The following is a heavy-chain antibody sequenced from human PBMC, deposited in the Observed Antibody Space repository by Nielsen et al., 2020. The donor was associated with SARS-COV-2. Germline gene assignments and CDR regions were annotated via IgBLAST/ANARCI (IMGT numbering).Heavy chain of an antibody. CDR1: GGSISSSSYY. CDR2: IYYSGST. Sequence: SETLSLTCTVSGGSISSSSYYWGWIRQPPGKGLEWIGSIYYSGSTYYNPSLKSRVTISVDTSKNQFSLKLSSVTAADTAAYYCASHSDIVLMVYAPFDYWGQGPLVTVSS. D-gene: IGHD2-8*01. J-gene: IGHJ4*02. CDR3: ASHSDIVLMVYAPFDY. V-gene: IGHV4-39*01.